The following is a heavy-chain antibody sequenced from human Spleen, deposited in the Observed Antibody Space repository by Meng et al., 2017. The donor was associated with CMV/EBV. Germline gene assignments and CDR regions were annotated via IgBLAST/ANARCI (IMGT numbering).Heavy chain of an antibody. CDR1: GFTVSSNY. CDR2: IYSGGST. J-gene: IGHJ4*02. CDR3: ARVSRIPRGYFDFDY. D-gene: IGHD2/OR15-2a*01. V-gene: IGHV3-53*05. Sequence: GESLKISCAASGFTVSSNYMSWVRQAPGKGLEWVSVIYSGGSTYYADSVKGRFSISRDNSKNMVYLQMNSLRTEDTALYHCARVSRIPRGYFDFDYWGLGTLVTVSS.